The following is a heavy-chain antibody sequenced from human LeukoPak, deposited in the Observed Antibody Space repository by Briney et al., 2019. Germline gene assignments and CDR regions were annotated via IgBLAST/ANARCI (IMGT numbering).Heavy chain of an antibody. CDR1: GFTFDDYA. CDR3: ASEGGYCSSTSCYHYYMDV. CDR2: IRYDGSNK. Sequence: GGSLRLSCAASGFTFDDYAMHWVRQAPGKGLEWVAFIRYDGSNKYYADSVKGRFTISRDNSKNTLYLQMNSLRAEDTAVYYCASEGGYCSSTSCYHYYMDVWGKGTTVTISS. D-gene: IGHD2-2*01. J-gene: IGHJ6*03. V-gene: IGHV3-30*02.